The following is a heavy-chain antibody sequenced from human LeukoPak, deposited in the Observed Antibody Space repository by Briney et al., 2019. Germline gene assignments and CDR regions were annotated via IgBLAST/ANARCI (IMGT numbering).Heavy chain of an antibody. CDR2: IWYDASDR. CDR3: ARDRTRDCSGGSCYRHYFDY. D-gene: IGHD2-15*01. CDR1: GFTFSSFG. J-gene: IGHJ4*02. Sequence: GGSLRLSCAASGFTFSSFGMHWVRQAPGKGLEWVAVIWYDASDRYYADSVKGRFTISRDNSKNTLYLQMNSLRAEDTAVYYCARDRTRDCSGGSCYRHYFDYWGQGTLVTVSS. V-gene: IGHV3-33*01.